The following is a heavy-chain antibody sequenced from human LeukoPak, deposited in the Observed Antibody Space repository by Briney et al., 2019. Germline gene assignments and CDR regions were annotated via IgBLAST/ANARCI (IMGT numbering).Heavy chain of an antibody. CDR2: IYYSGRT. D-gene: IGHD3-10*01. Sequence: TSETLSLTCTVSGGSISTYYWSWLRQPPGKGLEWIGFIYYSGRTNYNPSLKSRVTISVDRSKDQFFLKLTSVTAADTAVYYCARHYDGDPYFFNYWGQGTLVTVSS. V-gene: IGHV4-59*08. CDR3: ARHYDGDPYFFNY. CDR1: GGSISTYY. J-gene: IGHJ4*02.